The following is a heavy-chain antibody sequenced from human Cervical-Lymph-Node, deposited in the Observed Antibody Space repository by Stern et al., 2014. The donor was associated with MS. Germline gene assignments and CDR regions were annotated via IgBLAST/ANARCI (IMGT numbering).Heavy chain of an antibody. CDR3: ARGGRGVGLEY. D-gene: IGHD3-10*01. CDR2: VSYDGTQS. J-gene: IGHJ4*02. CDR1: GFTFSTCA. V-gene: IGHV3-30-3*01. Sequence: MQLAASGGGVVRPGRSLRLSCVASGFTFSTCAMHWVRQAPVKGLECVAFVSYDGTQSNSTDSVKARFTISRDNSKNTLYLHMNSLRDEDTAVYFCARGGRGVGLEYWGQGALVTVSS.